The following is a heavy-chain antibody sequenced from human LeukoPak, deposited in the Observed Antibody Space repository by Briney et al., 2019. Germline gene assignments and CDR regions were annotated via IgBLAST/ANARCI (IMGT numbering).Heavy chain of an antibody. J-gene: IGHJ3*02. D-gene: IGHD2-15*01. Sequence: GGSLRLSCAASGFTFSSYWTHWVRQAPGKGLVWVSRINSDGSSTSYADSVKGRFTISRDNSKNTLYLQMNSLRAEDTAVYYCAKGGYCSGGSCYADAFDIWGQGTMVTVSS. CDR3: AKGGYCSGGSCYADAFDI. V-gene: IGHV3-74*01. CDR1: GFTFSSYW. CDR2: INSDGSST.